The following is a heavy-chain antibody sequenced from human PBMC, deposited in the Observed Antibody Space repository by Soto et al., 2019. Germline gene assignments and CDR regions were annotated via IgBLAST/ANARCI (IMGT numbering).Heavy chain of an antibody. V-gene: IGHV3-33*01. Sequence: GGSLRFSCAASGFTFSSYGMHWVRQAPGKGLEWVAVIWYDGSNKYYADSVKGRFTISRDNSKNTLYLQMNSLRAEDTAVYYCARDPAPLIVVVIPTFDDWGKGTLVTVSS. CDR2: IWYDGSNK. CDR1: GFTFSSYG. D-gene: IGHD3-22*01. CDR3: ARDPAPLIVVVIPTFDD. J-gene: IGHJ4*02.